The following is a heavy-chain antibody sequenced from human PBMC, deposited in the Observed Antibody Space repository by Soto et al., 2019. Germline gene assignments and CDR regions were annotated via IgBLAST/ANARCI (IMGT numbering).Heavy chain of an antibody. CDR3: AKDAPGIAVAGTRCDAFDI. V-gene: IGHV3-23*01. J-gene: IGHJ3*02. CDR1: GFTFSSYA. D-gene: IGHD6-19*01. CDR2: ISGSGGST. Sequence: GGSLRLSCAASGFTFSSYAMSWVRQAPGKGLEWVSAISGSGGSTYYADSVKGRFTISRDNSKNTLYLQMNSLRAEDTAVYYCAKDAPGIAVAGTRCDAFDIWGQGTMVTVSS.